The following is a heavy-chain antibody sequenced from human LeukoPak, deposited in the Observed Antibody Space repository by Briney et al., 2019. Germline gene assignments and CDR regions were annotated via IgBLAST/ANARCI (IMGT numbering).Heavy chain of an antibody. V-gene: IGHV3-23*01. CDR1: GFTVSRNY. CDR3: ARGGWNDLLDAFDI. Sequence: GGSLRLSCAASGFTVSRNYMSWVRQAPGKGLEWVSGISGSGAFTYYADSVKGRFTISRDNSKNRLYLQMNSLRADDTAVYYCARGGWNDLLDAFDIWGQGTMVTVSS. D-gene: IGHD1-1*01. J-gene: IGHJ3*02. CDR2: ISGSGAFT.